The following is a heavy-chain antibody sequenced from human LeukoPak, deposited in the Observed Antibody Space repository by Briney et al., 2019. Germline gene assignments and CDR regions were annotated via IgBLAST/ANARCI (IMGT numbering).Heavy chain of an antibody. CDR3: VRDDGDV. J-gene: IGHJ6*04. CDR2: INEDGSGK. CDR1: GFTFSNYW. Sequence: PGGSLRLSCVFSGFTFSNYWMKWVRQAPGKGLEWVASINEDGSGKYSMDSVEDRVTISRDNAKNSLDLQINSLTVEDTAIYYCVRDDGDVWGKGTTVTVSS. V-gene: IGHV3-7*01.